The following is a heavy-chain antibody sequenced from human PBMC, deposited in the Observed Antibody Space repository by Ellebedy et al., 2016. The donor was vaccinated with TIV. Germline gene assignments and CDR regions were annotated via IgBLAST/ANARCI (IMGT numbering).Heavy chain of an antibody. J-gene: IGHJ3*02. CDR2: ISYDGSNK. V-gene: IGHV3-30-3*01. Sequence: GGSLRLXXAASGFTFSSYAMHWVRQAPGKGLEWVAVISYDGSNKYYADSVKGRFTISRDNFKNTLYLQMNSLRAEDTAVYYCARDLYYYDSSGYYGRAGAFDIWGQGTMVTVSS. D-gene: IGHD3-22*01. CDR1: GFTFSSYA. CDR3: ARDLYYYDSSGYYGRAGAFDI.